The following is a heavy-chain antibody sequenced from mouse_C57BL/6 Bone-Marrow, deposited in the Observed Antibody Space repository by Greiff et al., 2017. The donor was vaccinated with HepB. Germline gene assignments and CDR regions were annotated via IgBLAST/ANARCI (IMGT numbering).Heavy chain of an antibody. CDR2: ISNGGGST. CDR1: GFTFSDYY. CDR3: ARHRGNYGFAY. V-gene: IGHV5-12*01. D-gene: IGHD2-1*01. J-gene: IGHJ3*01. Sequence: EVQWVESGGGLVQPGGSLKLSCAASGFTFSDYYMYWVRQTPEKRLEWVAYISNGGGSTYYPDTVKGRFTISRDNAKNTLYLQMSRLKSEDTAMYYCARHRGNYGFAYWGQGTLVTVSA.